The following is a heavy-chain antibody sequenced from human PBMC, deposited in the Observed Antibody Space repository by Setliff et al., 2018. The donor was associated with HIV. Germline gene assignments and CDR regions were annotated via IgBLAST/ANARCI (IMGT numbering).Heavy chain of an antibody. Sequence: GGSLSLSCAASGFTFSSYSMNWVRQAPGKGLEWVSSISSSSSYIYYADSVKGRFTISRDNAKNSLYLQMNSLRAEDTAVYYCAVHYYDSSGYDYWGQGTLVTVS. J-gene: IGHJ4*02. D-gene: IGHD3-22*01. CDR2: ISSSSSYI. V-gene: IGHV3-21*01. CDR1: GFTFSSYS. CDR3: AVHYYDSSGYDY.